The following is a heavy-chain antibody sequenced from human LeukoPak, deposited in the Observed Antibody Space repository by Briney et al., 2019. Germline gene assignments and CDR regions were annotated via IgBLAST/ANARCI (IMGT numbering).Heavy chain of an antibody. CDR3: ARGFVVRDWFDP. J-gene: IGHJ5*02. V-gene: IGHV4-61*02. D-gene: IGHD2-2*01. CDR2: IYTSGGT. CDR1: GGSISSGSYY. Sequence: SQTLSLTCTVSGGSISSGSYYWSWIRQPAGKGLEWIGRIYTSGGTNYNPSLKSRVTISVDTSKNQFSLKLSSVTAAGTAVYYCARGFVVRDWFDPWGQGTLVTVSS.